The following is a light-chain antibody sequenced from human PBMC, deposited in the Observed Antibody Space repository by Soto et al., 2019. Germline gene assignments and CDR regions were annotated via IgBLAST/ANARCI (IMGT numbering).Light chain of an antibody. CDR3: MQGTHWPPI. CDR1: QSLVYSDGNTF. CDR2: KVS. J-gene: IGKJ3*01. V-gene: IGKV2-30*01. Sequence: DVVMTQSPLSLPVTLGQPASISCRSNQSLVYSDGNTFLSWFQQRPGQSPRRLIYKVSNRDSGVPDRFSGSGSGTDFTLNITRVEAEDVGVYYCMQGTHWPPIFGPGTKVDIK.